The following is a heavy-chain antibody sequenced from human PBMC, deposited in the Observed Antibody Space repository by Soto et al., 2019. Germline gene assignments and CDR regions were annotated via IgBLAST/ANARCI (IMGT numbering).Heavy chain of an antibody. CDR1: GYTFTGYY. D-gene: IGHD3-22*01. J-gene: IGHJ4*02. V-gene: IGHV1-2*02. CDR3: AGGTYYYDSPPTDY. CDR2: INPNSGGT. Sequence: ASVKVSCKASGYTFTGYYMHWVRQAPGQGLEWMGWINPNSGGTNYAQKFQGRVTMTRDTSISTAYMELSRLRSDDTAVYYCAGGTYYYDSPPTDYWGQGTLVTVPS.